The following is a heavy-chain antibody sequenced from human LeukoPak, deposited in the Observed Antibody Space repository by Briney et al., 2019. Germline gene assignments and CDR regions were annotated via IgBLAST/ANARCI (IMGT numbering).Heavy chain of an antibody. D-gene: IGHD6-6*01. V-gene: IGHV3-23*01. CDR2: ISGSGGST. J-gene: IGHJ4*02. CDR3: AKDQSDGYSSSFFDY. CDR1: GFTFSSYA. Sequence: GGSLRLSCAASGFTFSSYAMSWVRQAPGKGLEWVSAISGSGGSTYYADSVKGRFTISRDNSKNTLYLQMNSLRAGDTAVYYCAKDQSDGYSSSFFDYWGQGTLVTVSS.